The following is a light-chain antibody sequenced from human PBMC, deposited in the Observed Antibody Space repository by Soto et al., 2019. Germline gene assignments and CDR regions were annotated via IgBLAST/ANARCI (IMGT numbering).Light chain of an antibody. J-gene: IGLJ2*01. CDR1: SSNIGAGYY. CDR2: GNS. CDR3: QSYDSSLSGLL. Sequence: QSVLTQPPSVSGAPGQRVTISFTGSSSNIGAGYYVHWYQQLPGTAPKLLIYGNSNRPSWVPDRFSGSKSGTSASLAITGLQAEDEADYYCQSYDSSLSGLLFGGGTQLTVL. V-gene: IGLV1-40*01.